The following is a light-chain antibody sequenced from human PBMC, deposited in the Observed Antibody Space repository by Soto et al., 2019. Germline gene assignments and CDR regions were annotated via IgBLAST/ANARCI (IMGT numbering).Light chain of an antibody. Sequence: QSALTQPASVSGSPGQSITISCSGTSSDVGGYNSVSWYQQHPGKAPKVMIYDVSNRPSGVSNRFSGSKSGNTASLTISGLQAEDEDDYYCSAYTSSSTVVFGGGTKLTVL. CDR3: SAYTSSSTVV. CDR1: SSDVGGYNS. V-gene: IGLV2-14*01. J-gene: IGLJ3*02. CDR2: DVS.